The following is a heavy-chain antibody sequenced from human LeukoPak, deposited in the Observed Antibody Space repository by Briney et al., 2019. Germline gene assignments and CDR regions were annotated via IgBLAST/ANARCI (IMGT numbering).Heavy chain of an antibody. CDR2: ISSSSSYI. J-gene: IGHJ3*02. D-gene: IGHD6-19*01. CDR1: GFTFSSYS. Sequence: GGSLRLSYAASGFTFSSYSMNWVRQAPGKGLEWVSSISSSSSYIYYADSVKGRFTISRDNAKNSLYLQMNSLRAEDTAVYYCARDLGSSGGQDAFDIWGQGTMVTVSS. CDR3: ARDLGSSGGQDAFDI. V-gene: IGHV3-21*01.